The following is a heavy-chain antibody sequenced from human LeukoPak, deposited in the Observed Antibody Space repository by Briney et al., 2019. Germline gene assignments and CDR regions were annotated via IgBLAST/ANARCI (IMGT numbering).Heavy chain of an antibody. CDR2: IYYSGST. J-gene: IGHJ4*02. CDR3: ARSIFGVVIGGYYFDY. D-gene: IGHD3-3*01. V-gene: IGHV4-59*01. Sequence: PSETLSLTCTVAGGSISSYYWSWIRQPPGKGLEWIGYIYYSGSTNYNPSLKSRVTISVDTSKNQFYLKLSSVTAADTAVYYCARSIFGVVIGGYYFDYWGQGTLVTVSS. CDR1: GGSISSYY.